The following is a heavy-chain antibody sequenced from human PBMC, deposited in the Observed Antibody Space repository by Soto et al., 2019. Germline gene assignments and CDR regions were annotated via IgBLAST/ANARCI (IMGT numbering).Heavy chain of an antibody. V-gene: IGHV3-74*01. CDR1: GFTLSNHW. CDR2: IDAAGSGT. CDR3: GGGFYS. D-gene: IGHD2-15*01. Sequence: EVQLVESGGGLVQPGGSLRLSCAASGFTLSNHWMHWVRQAPGKGLVWVSRIDAAGSGTSYADSVKGRFTISRDNAKNPLYLQMNRLGGGGTGFFFLGGGFYSRGQGNLVTVSS. J-gene: IGHJ4*02.